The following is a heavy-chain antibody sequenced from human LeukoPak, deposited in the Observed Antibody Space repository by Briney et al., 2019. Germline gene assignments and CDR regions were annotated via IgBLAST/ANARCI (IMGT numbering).Heavy chain of an antibody. D-gene: IGHD3-10*01. CDR1: GYSFTSYA. J-gene: IGHJ2*01. V-gene: IGHV1-3*03. CDR3: ARTELWFGEFFQDGWYFDL. CDR2: INTGNGIT. Sequence: ASVKVSCKASGYSFTSYAIHWVRQAPGQRLEWMGWINTGNGITKYSQEFQDRITITRDTSARTAYMELTSLRSEDMAVYYCARTELWFGEFFQDGWYFDLRGRGSLVVVSS.